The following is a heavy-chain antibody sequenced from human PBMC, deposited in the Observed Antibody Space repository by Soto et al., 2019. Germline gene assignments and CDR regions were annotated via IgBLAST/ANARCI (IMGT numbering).Heavy chain of an antibody. Sequence: VLLVESGGGLVQPGGSLKLSCEASGFVFKDSSIHWVRQASGKGLEWVGRIRDRAYNYATAYAASVKGRFTISRDDSNNKAHLQMDSLKTEDTAIYYCTRLISAAQDYWGQGTLVTVSS. D-gene: IGHD3-10*01. V-gene: IGHV3-73*01. J-gene: IGHJ4*02. CDR3: TRLISAAQDY. CDR2: IRDRAYNYAT. CDR1: GFVFKDSS.